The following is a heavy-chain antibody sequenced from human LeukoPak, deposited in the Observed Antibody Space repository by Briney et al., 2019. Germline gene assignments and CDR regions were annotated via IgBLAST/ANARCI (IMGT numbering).Heavy chain of an antibody. V-gene: IGHV1-2*02. CDR2: INPNSGGT. Sequence: ASVKVSCKASGYTFTGYYMHWVRQAPGQGLEWMGWINPNSGGTNYAQKFQGRVTMTRDTSISTAYMELSRLRSDDTAVCYCARDATYYYGSSRLDAFDIWGQGTMVTVSS. CDR1: GYTFTGYY. J-gene: IGHJ3*02. CDR3: ARDATYYYGSSRLDAFDI. D-gene: IGHD3-22*01.